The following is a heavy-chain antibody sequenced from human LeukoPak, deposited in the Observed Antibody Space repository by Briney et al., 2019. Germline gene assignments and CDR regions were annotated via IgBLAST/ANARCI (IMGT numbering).Heavy chain of an antibody. CDR3: ARPVPSRLGWFDP. CDR1: GGSISSSSYY. J-gene: IGHJ5*02. D-gene: IGHD1-1*01. V-gene: IGHV4-39*01. CDR2: IYYSGSA. Sequence: SETLSLTCTVSGGSISSSSYYWGWIRQPPGKGLEWIGSIYYSGSAYYNPSLKSRVTISVDTSKNQFSLKLSSVTAADTAVYYCARPVPSRLGWFDPWGQGTLVTVSS.